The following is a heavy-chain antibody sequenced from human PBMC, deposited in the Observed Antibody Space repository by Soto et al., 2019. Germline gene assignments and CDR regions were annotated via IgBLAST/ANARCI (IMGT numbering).Heavy chain of an antibody. CDR3: AKGEMATIRNSFDP. CDR2: LSRSGGAT. D-gene: IGHD5-12*01. J-gene: IGHJ5*02. Sequence: GGSLRLSCVTSVFSLTSCSMSWVRQTPGKGLEWVSALSRSGGATYYADSVKGRFTISRDTSTNTLYLQMSNLRAEDTAIYYCAKGEMATIRNSFDPWGQGTLVTVSS. V-gene: IGHV3-23*01. CDR1: VFSLTSCS.